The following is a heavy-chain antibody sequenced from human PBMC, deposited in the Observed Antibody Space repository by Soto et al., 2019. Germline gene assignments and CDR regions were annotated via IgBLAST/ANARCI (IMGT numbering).Heavy chain of an antibody. CDR2: ISGYNGNT. D-gene: IGHD6-19*01. CDR1: VYSFSAYG. J-gene: IGHJ4*02. CDR3: VRSSTSGWYYFAY. V-gene: IGHV1-18*01. Sequence: GASVKVSCKASVYSFSAYGISWVRQAPGQGPEWMGWISGYNGNTNYAQRLQGRLALTTDTSTSSAYMELRSLRSDDTAVYYCVRSSTSGWYYFAYWGQGTLVTVSS.